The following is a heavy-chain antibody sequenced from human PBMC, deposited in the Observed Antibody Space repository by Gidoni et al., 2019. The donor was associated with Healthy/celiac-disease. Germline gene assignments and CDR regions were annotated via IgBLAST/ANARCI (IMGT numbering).Heavy chain of an antibody. Sequence: EVQLVESGGVVVQPGGSLRLPWAAAGFTFDDYTMHWVRQAPGKGLEWVSLISWDGGSTYYADSVKGRFTISRDNSKNSLYLQMNSLRTEDTALYYCAKGRGYRVYYYYMDVWGKGTTVTVSS. CDR2: ISWDGGST. V-gene: IGHV3-43*01. D-gene: IGHD5-18*01. CDR1: GFTFDDYT. CDR3: AKGRGYRVYYYYMDV. J-gene: IGHJ6*03.